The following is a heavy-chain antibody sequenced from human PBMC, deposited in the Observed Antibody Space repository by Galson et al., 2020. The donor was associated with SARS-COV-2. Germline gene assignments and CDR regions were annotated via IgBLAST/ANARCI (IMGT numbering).Heavy chain of an antibody. CDR3: ARVDGDSLDY. V-gene: IGHV3-33*01. CDR2: IWYDGSNK. D-gene: IGHD2-21*01. J-gene: IGHJ4*02. CDR1: GFTFSRYG. Sequence: GESLKISCAASGFTFSRYGMHWVRQAPGKGLEWVAIIWYDGSNKYYADSVKGRFTISRDNPKNTLYLQMKSLSAEDTAVYYCARVDGDSLDYWGQGTLVTVSS.